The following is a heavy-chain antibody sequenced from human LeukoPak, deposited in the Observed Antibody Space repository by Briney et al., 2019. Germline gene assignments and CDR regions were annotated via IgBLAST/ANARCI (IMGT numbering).Heavy chain of an antibody. CDR1: GGSISSYY. CDR3: ARYYYESSGYLFDG. V-gene: IGHV4-59*01. Sequence: SETLSLTCTVSGGSISSYYWGWIRQPPGMGLEWIGYIDYSGSTNYMPSVKSPVNKSVDTSKNQFSLKLSSVTAADTAVYFGARYYYESSGYLFDGWGQGTLVTVSS. J-gene: IGHJ4*01. CDR2: IDYSGST. D-gene: IGHD3-22*01.